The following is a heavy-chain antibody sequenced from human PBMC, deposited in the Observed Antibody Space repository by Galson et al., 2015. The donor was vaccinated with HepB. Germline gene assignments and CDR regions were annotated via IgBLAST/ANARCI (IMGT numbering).Heavy chain of an antibody. V-gene: IGHV3-33*01. Sequence: SLRLACAASGFSFNTFVRHWVGQAPCRGVEWVALIWSDGSSPYYGDSVRGRFTISRDNSKNMLYLQMNNLRVADTAIYYCARDVVDDIDNDDYSSAAGYWGQGTLVTVSS. D-gene: IGHD4-17*01. CDR2: IWSDGSSP. CDR1: GFSFNTFV. J-gene: IGHJ4*02. CDR3: ARDVVDDIDNDDYSSAAGY.